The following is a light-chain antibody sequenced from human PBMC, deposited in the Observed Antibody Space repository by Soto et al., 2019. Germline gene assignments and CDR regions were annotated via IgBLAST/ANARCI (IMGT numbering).Light chain of an antibody. CDR3: QQYNSYPYT. CDR2: KAS. Sequence: DIQMTQSPSTLSASVGDRVTITCRASQSISSWLAWYQQKPGTVPKLLIYKASSLESGVPSRFSGSGSGTEFTLTISSLQPDDFATYYCQQYNSYPYTFGQGTKLEIK. CDR1: QSISSW. J-gene: IGKJ2*01. V-gene: IGKV1-5*03.